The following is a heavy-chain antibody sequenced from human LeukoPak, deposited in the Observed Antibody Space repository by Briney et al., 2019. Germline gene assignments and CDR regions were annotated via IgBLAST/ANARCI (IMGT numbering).Heavy chain of an antibody. Sequence: GGSLRRSCAASGFTFDDHGMSWVRQAPGKGLEWVSGITISRDNAKNSLYLQMNSLRAEDTAFYYCAREMYASGWLNAFDIWGQGTMVTVSS. CDR1: GFTFDDHG. D-gene: IGHD6-19*01. CDR2: I. V-gene: IGHV3-20*04. CDR3: AREMYASGWLNAFDI. J-gene: IGHJ3*02.